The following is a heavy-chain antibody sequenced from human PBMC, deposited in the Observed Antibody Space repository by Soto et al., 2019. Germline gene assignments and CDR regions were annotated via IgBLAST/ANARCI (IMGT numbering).Heavy chain of an antibody. D-gene: IGHD1-1*01. CDR3: AKEKGWNGCQYFDH. Sequence: VVSLILSCSASGVPFIYYAIKLLLHAPPKGGQWVAGVSDPIGNTDYTQSLECRVTISIDNSKNMLYLQMDSLRAADTAVYYFAKEKGWNGCQYFDHWGKGTLVTVSS. J-gene: IGHJ1*01. V-gene: IGHV3-23*01. CDR1: GVPFIYYA. CDR2: VSDPIGNT.